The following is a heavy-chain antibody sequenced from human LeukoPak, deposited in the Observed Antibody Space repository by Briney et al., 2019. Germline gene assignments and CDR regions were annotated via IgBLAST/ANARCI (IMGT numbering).Heavy chain of an antibody. Sequence: GGSLRLSCAASGFTFSSYEMNWVRQAPGKGLEWVSYISSSGSTIYYADSVKGRFTISRDNAKNSLYLQVNSLRAEDTAVYYCARGAYSSYYFDYWGQGTLVTVSS. CDR2: ISSSGSTI. CDR3: ARGAYSSYYFDY. D-gene: IGHD6-13*01. J-gene: IGHJ4*02. CDR1: GFTFSSYE. V-gene: IGHV3-48*03.